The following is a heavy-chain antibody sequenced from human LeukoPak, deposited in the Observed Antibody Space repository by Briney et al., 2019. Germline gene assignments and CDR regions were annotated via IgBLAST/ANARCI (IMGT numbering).Heavy chain of an antibody. V-gene: IGHV3-30*02. CDR2: IRYDGSNK. D-gene: IGHD2-21*01. Sequence: PGGSLRLSCAASGFSFSSYGMHWVRQAPGKGLEWVAFIRYDGSNKYYADSVKGRFTISRDNSKNTQYLQMNSLRPADTAVYYCARLNYWGQGTLVTVSS. CDR1: GFSFSSYG. CDR3: ARLNY. J-gene: IGHJ4*02.